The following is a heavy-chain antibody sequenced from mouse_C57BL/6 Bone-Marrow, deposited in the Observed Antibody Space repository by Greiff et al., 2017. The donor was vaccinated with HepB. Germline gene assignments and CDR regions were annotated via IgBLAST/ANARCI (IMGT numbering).Heavy chain of an antibody. CDR1: GYAFSSSW. Sequence: QVQLQQSGPELVKPGASVKISCKASGYAFSSSWMNWVRQRPGKGLEWIGRIYPGDGDTNYNGKFKGKATLTADKSSSTAYMQLSSLTSEDSAVYFCARWVYAMDYWGQGTSVTVSS. CDR3: ARWVYAMDY. J-gene: IGHJ4*01. V-gene: IGHV1-82*01. CDR2: IYPGDGDT.